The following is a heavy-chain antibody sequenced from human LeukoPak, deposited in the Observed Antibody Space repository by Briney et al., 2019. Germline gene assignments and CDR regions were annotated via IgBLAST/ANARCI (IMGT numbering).Heavy chain of an antibody. CDR1: GFTFSSYS. Sequence: GGSLRLSCAASGFTFSSYSMNWVRQAPGKGLEWVSYISSSSTIYYADSVKGRFTISRDNAKNSLYLQMNSLRAEDTAVYYCARDSPPTANYYYYYYMDVWGKGTTVTVSS. J-gene: IGHJ6*03. CDR3: ARDSPPTANYYYYYYMDV. CDR2: ISSSSTI. D-gene: IGHD4-17*01. V-gene: IGHV3-48*01.